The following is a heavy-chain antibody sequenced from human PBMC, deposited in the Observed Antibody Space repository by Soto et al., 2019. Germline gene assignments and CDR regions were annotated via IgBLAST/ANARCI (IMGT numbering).Heavy chain of an antibody. J-gene: IGHJ5*02. CDR2: INHSGTT. D-gene: IGHD4-17*01. CDR3: ARGISHNYGWFDP. CDR1: SDSFSSYY. Sequence: QVQLQQWGAGLLKPSETLSLTCAVFSDSFSSYYWTWIRQPPGKGLEWIGEINHSGTTNYNPSLKSRVTMSVDTSKKQFSPKLRSVTAADTAIYYCARGISHNYGWFDPWGQGTQVTVSS. V-gene: IGHV4-34*01.